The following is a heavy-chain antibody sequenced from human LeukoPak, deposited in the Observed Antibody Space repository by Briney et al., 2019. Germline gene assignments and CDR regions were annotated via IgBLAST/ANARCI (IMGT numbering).Heavy chain of an antibody. CDR2: ISSSSDTI. CDR3: ARYDYGDYEDFYYYMDV. Sequence: GGSLRLSCAASGFLFRSYSMNWVRQAPGKGLEWVSSISSSSDTISYADSVKGRFTISRDNAKNSLYLQMNSLRAEDTAIYYCARYDYGDYEDFYYYMDVWGKGTTVTVSS. V-gene: IGHV3-48*01. J-gene: IGHJ6*03. D-gene: IGHD4-17*01. CDR1: GFLFRSYS.